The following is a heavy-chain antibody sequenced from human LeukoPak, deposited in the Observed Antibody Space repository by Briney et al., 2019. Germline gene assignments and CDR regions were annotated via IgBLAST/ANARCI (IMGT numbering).Heavy chain of an antibody. D-gene: IGHD6-13*01. CDR3: ARDGVIAAAGEYYFDY. CDR1: GGSISSSSYY. CDR2: IYYSGST. J-gene: IGHJ4*02. V-gene: IGHV4-39*07. Sequence: SETLSLTCTVSGGSISSSSYYWGWIRQPPGKGLEWIGNIYYSGSTYYNPSLKSRVTISVDTSKNQFSLKLSSVTAADTAVYYCARDGVIAAAGEYYFDYWGQGTLVTVSS.